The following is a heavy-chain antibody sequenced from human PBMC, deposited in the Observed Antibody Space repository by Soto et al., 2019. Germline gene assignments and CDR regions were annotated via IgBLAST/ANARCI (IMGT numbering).Heavy chain of an antibody. D-gene: IGHD6-6*01. V-gene: IGHV3-23*01. CDR1: GFTFSSYA. Sequence: GGSLRLSCAASGFTFSSYAMNWVRQAPGKGLEWVSAISGSGGRTYHADSVKGRFTVSRDNSKHTLYLQMNSLRDEDTAVYYCAMEQLVPNWFDPWGQGTLVTVSS. J-gene: IGHJ5*02. CDR2: ISGSGGRT. CDR3: AMEQLVPNWFDP.